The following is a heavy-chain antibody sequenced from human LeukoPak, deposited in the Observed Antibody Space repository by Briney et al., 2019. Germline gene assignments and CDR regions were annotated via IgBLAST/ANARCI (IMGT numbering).Heavy chain of an antibody. CDR3: ARVAYCGGDCYRFDY. CDR1: GGSISSSSYY. V-gene: IGHV4-39*07. J-gene: IGHJ4*02. Sequence: SETLPLTCTVSGGSISSSSYYWGWIRQPPGKGLEWIGSIYYSGSTYYNPSLKSRVTISVDTSKNQFSLKLSSVTAADTAVYYCARVAYCGGDCYRFDYWGQGTLVTVSS. CDR2: IYYSGST. D-gene: IGHD2-21*02.